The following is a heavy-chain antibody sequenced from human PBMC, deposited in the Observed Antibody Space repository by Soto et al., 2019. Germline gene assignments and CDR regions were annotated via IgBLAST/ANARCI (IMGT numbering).Heavy chain of an antibody. CDR3: ARASSTSPYYYGMDV. CDR2: VIPIFGTT. V-gene: IGHV1-69*01. J-gene: IGHJ6*02. D-gene: IGHD4-17*01. CDR1: GGTFSSYP. Sequence: QVQLVQSGAEVKKPGSSVKVSCKASGGTFSSYPINWVRQAPGQGLEWMGGVIPIFGTTNYAQKFQGRVTITADESTTTAYMEMSSLRSDDTAVYYCARASSTSPYYYGMDVWGQGTTVTVSS.